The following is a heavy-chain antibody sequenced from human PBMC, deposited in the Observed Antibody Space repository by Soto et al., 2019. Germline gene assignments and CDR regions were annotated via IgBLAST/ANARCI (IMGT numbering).Heavy chain of an antibody. J-gene: IGHJ3*02. Sequence: SETLSLTCTVSGGYIGSYGWSWIRKHTGKGLEWIGYIYYSGSTNYNPSLKSRVTISVDTSKNQFSLKLSSVTAADTAVYYCARIQWFGELSPVLAFDIWGQGTMVIVTS. V-gene: IGHV4-59*08. CDR2: IYYSGST. CDR1: GGYIGSYG. D-gene: IGHD3-10*01. CDR3: ARIQWFGELSPVLAFDI.